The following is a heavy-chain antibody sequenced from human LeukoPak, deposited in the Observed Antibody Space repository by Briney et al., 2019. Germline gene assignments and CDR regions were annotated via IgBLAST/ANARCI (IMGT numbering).Heavy chain of an antibody. CDR3: ARFLWFGELYPDC. CDR1: SGSISSSSYY. V-gene: IGHV4-39*01. D-gene: IGHD3-10*01. CDR2: IYYSGST. J-gene: IGHJ4*02. Sequence: SETLSLTCTVFSGSISSSSYYWGWIRQPPGKGLEWIGSIYYSGSTYYNPSLKSRTTISVDTSKNQFSLKLNSVTAADTAVYYCARFLWFGELYPDCWGQGTQVTVSS.